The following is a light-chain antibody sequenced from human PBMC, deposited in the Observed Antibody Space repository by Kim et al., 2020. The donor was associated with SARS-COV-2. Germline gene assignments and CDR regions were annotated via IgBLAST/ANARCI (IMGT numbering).Light chain of an antibody. CDR1: QSVSNNY. CDR2: GAS. J-gene: IGKJ1*01. V-gene: IGKV3-20*01. Sequence: EIVLTQSPGTLSLSPGGRATLSCRASQSVSNNYLAWYQQKAGQAPRLLIYGASSRATGIPDRFSGSGSGTDFTLTISRLEPEDFAVYYCQQYSSSPRTFGQGTKVDIK. CDR3: QQYSSSPRT.